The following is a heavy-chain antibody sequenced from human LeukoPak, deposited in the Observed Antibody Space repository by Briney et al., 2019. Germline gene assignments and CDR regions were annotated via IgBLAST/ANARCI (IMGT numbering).Heavy chain of an antibody. CDR1: GFTFSSYW. CDR2: IKQDGSEK. J-gene: IGHJ4*02. Sequence: GGSLRLSCAASGFTFSSYWMSWVRQAPGKGLEWVANIKQDGSEKYYVDSVKGRFTISRDNAKNSLYLQMNSLRAEDTAVYYCARSIAACYTVVDYWGQGTLVTVSS. V-gene: IGHV3-7*01. CDR3: ARSIAACYTVVDY. D-gene: IGHD6-6*01.